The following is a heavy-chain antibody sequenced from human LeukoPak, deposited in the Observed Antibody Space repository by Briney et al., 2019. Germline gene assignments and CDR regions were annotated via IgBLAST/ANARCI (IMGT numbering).Heavy chain of an antibody. CDR1: GFTFSSYS. CDR2: ISSSSSYI. J-gene: IGHJ6*02. V-gene: IGHV3-21*01. D-gene: IGHD2-2*01. Sequence: GGSLRLSCAASGFTFSSYSMNWVRQAPGKGLEWVSSISSSSSYIYYADSVKGRFTISRDNAKNSLYLQMNSLRAEDTAVYYCARDGALYCSSTSCYYSGGVWGQGTTVTVSS. CDR3: ARDGALYCSSTSCYYSGGV.